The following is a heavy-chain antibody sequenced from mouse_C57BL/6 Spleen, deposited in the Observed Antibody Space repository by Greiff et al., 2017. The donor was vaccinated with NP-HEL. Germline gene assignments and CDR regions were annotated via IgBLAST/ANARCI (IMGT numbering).Heavy chain of an antibody. CDR1: GYTFTSYW. CDR2: IDPNSGGT. CDR3: ARDWEDSPYYYAMDY. Sequence: QVQLKQPGAELVKPGASVKLSCKASGYTFTSYWMHWVKQRPGRGLEWIGRIDPNSGGTKYNEKFKSKATLTVDKPSSTAYMQLSSLTSEDSAVYYCARDWEDSPYYYAMDYWGQGTSVTVSS. J-gene: IGHJ4*01. V-gene: IGHV1-72*01. D-gene: IGHD4-1*01.